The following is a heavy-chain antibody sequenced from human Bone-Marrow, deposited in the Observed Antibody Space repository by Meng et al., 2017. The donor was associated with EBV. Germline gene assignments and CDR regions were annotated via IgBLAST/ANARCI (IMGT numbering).Heavy chain of an antibody. CDR2: INPNSGGT. V-gene: IGHV1-2*06. CDR3: ARVRYSSSWYVIDP. D-gene: IGHD6-13*01. J-gene: IGHJ5*02. Sequence: QVRLVQAGAEVKKPGASVKGSCKASGYTFTGYYMHWVRQAPGQGLEWMGRINPNSGGTNYAQKFQGRATMTRDTSISTAYMELSRLRSDDTAVYYCARVRYSSSWYVIDPWGQGTLVTVSS. CDR1: GYTFTGYY.